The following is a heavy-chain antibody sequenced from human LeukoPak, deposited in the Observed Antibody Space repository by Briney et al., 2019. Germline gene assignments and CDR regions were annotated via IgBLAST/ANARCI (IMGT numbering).Heavy chain of an antibody. CDR3: ARDGGHRGYYFDY. J-gene: IGHJ4*02. Sequence: ASVTVSCKASGGTFSSYAISWVRQAPGQGLEWMGGIIPIFGTANYAQKFQGRVTITADESTSTAYMELSSLRSEDTAVYYCARDGGHRGYYFDYWGQGTLVTVSS. CDR2: IIPIFGTA. V-gene: IGHV1-69*13. CDR1: GGTFSSYA. D-gene: IGHD4-23*01.